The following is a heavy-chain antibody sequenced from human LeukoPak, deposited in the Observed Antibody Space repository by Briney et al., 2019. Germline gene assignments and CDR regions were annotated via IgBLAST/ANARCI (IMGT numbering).Heavy chain of an antibody. CDR2: MNPNSGNT. J-gene: IGHJ6*03. CDR3: ARGFPSSSWPYYYYYMDV. V-gene: IGHV1-8*01. CDR1: GYTFTSYD. D-gene: IGHD6-13*01. Sequence: EASVKVSCKASGYTFTSYDINWVRQATGQGPEWMGWMNPNSGNTGYAQKFQGRVTMTRNTSISTAYMELSSLRSEDTAVYYCARGFPSSSWPYYYYYMDVWGKGTTVTISS.